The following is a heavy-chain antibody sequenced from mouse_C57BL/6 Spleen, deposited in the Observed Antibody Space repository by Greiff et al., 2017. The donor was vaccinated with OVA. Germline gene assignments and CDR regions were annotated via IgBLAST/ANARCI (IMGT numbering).Heavy chain of an antibody. CDR1: GYTFTSYW. D-gene: IGHD2-4*01. V-gene: IGHV1-55*01. CDR2: IYPGSGST. CDR3: ARCDDYDGGYYFAY. Sequence: QVQLQQPGAELVKPGASVKMSCKASGYTFTSYWITWVKQRPGQGLEWIGDIYPGSGSTNYNEKFKSKATLTVDTSSSTAYMQLSSLTSEDSAVYYCARCDDYDGGYYFAYWGQGTTLTVSA. J-gene: IGHJ2*01.